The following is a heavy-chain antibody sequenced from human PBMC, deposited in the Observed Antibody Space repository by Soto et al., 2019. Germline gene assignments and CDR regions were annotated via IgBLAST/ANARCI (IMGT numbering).Heavy chain of an antibody. CDR3: AREKSTTSINMVRGVMDV. CDR2: IIPICGTA. V-gene: IGHV1-69*06. D-gene: IGHD3-10*01. J-gene: IGHJ6*02. CDR1: GGTFSSYA. Sequence: QVQLVQSGAEVKKPGSSVKVSCKASGGTFSSYAISWVRQAPGQGLEWMGGIIPICGTANYAQKFQGRVTITADKSTSTAYMELSSLRSEDTAVYYCAREKSTTSINMVRGVMDVWGQGTTVTVSS.